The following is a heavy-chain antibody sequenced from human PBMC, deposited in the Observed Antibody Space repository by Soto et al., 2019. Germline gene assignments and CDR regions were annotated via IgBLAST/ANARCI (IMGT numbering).Heavy chain of an antibody. CDR3: ATAGYSRGWYRRGGADYFDY. V-gene: IGHV3-30*03. CDR2: ISDDGSNK. D-gene: IGHD6-19*01. CDR1: GFTFSSYA. J-gene: IGHJ4*02. Sequence: QVQLVESGGGVVQPGRSLRLSCAASGFTFSSYAMHWVRQAPGKGLEWVSVISDDGSNKYYADSVKGRFSISRDNSQNTLDLQMNSLRAEDTAVYYCATAGYSRGWYRRGGADYFDYWGQGTLVTVSS.